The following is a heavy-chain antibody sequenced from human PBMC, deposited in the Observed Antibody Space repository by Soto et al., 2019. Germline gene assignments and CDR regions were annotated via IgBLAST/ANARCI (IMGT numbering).Heavy chain of an antibody. CDR1: GFTFSLYA. J-gene: IGHJ6*02. CDR3: AKSVGGINYYYAMDV. CDR2: ISGSGVNT. Sequence: EVQLLESGGGLVQPGGSLRLSCAASGFTFSLYAMTWVRQAPGKGLEWVSVISGSGVNTYYADSVKGRFTVSRDNSKNTLSLQMSSLGVEDTAVYYCAKSVGGINYYYAMDVWGRGTTVTVSS. V-gene: IGHV3-23*01. D-gene: IGHD2-15*01.